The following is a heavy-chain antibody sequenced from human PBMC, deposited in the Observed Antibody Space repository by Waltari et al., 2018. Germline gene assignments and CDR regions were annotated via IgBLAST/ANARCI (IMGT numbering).Heavy chain of an antibody. D-gene: IGHD1-26*01. CDR2: INGDGSTT. CDR1: GFPFMNYW. Sequence: EVQLVESGGGSVQPGGSLRLSCAASGFPFMNYWMNWVRQAPGKRLVWVSRINGDGSTTDHADSVKGRFTISRDNAKNMLYLQMDSLRVEDTAVYYCISSGTYSSWGQGTLVTVSS. J-gene: IGHJ4*02. CDR3: ISSGTYSS. V-gene: IGHV3-74*01.